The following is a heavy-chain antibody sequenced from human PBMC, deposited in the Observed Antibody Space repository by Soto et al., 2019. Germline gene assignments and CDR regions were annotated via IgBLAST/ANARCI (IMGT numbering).Heavy chain of an antibody. CDR2: ISGSGGST. V-gene: IGHV3-23*01. CDR3: AKDRGTIFGSRNWFDP. Sequence: TGGSLRLSCAASGFTFSSYAMSWVRQAPGKGLEWVSAISGSGGSTYYADSVKGRFTISRDNSKNTLYLQMNSLRAEDTAVYYCAKDRGTIFGSRNWFDPWGQGTLVTVSS. CDR1: GFTFSSYA. J-gene: IGHJ5*02. D-gene: IGHD3-3*01.